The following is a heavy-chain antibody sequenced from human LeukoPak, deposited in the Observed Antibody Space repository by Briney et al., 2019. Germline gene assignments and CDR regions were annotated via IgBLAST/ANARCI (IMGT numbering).Heavy chain of an antibody. CDR3: ARGAYYFDSRHPDVFDI. Sequence: ASVKVSCKASGYTFTSFYVHWVRQAPGQGLEWVGVINPGGGRTTYAQKFQGRVTMTRDTSTSTVNMELSSLRSEDTAVYYCARGAYYFDSRHPDVFDIWGQGTMVTVSS. V-gene: IGHV1-46*01. CDR1: GYTFTSFY. J-gene: IGHJ3*02. CDR2: INPGGGRT. D-gene: IGHD3-22*01.